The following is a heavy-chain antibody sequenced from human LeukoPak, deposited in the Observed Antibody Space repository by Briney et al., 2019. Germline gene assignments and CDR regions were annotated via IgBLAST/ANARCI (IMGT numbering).Heavy chain of an antibody. CDR3: ARQASSGSYPY. J-gene: IGHJ4*02. CDR2: ISPDSGGT. D-gene: IGHD1-26*01. Sequence: ASVNASCKASGYTFTGYYMHWVRQAPGQGLEWMGWISPDSGGTNYAQKFQGRVTMTRDTSITTAYMDLSSLRSDDTAVYYCARQASSGSYPYWGQGTLVTVSS. CDR1: GYTFTGYY. V-gene: IGHV1-2*02.